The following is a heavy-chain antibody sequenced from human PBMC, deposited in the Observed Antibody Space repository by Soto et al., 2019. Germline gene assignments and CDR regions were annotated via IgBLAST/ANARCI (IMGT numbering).Heavy chain of an antibody. CDR1: GFTFNNAW. V-gene: IGHV3-15*07. CDR2: IKSKTDGGTT. D-gene: IGHD6-6*01. Sequence: EVQLVESGGGLVKPGGSLRLSCAASGFTFNNAWMNWVRQAPGKGLEWVGLIKSKTDGGTTDYAAPVKCRFIISRDDSKNTVYLQMNSLKTEDTTVYYCSTKNITASADYWGQGTLVTVSS. CDR3: STKNITASADY. J-gene: IGHJ4*02.